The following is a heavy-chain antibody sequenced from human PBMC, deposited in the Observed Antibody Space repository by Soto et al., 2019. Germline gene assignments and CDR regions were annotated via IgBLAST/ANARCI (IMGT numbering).Heavy chain of an antibody. Sequence: TETLSLTCSVSGGSINYNSYYWGWIRQPPGQGLEWIGSVFYTGTTYYSPSLESRVTLSVDTSKNSFSLNLTSVTAADTAVYFCARLVVVSPVANVWGQGTLVTVPS. J-gene: IGHJ4*02. V-gene: IGHV4-39*02. CDR3: ARLVVVSPVANV. CDR2: VFYTGTT. CDR1: GGSINYNSYY. D-gene: IGHD2-2*01.